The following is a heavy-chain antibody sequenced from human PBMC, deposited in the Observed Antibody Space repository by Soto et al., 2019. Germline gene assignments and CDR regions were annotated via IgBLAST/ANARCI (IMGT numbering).Heavy chain of an antibody. CDR2: PSGSGDSK. V-gene: IGHV3-23*01. D-gene: IGHD3-10*01. J-gene: IGHJ3*01. CDR1: GFTFTGFG. Sequence: EGQLLESGGGLVRPGVSLRLSCAASGFTFTGFGMHWVRQAPGKGLEWFAAPSGSGDSKYYAESVKGRFTISRDNCRDKLFLEMDSLRVEDSAVYFCAKPIVRGWHYFQASAYDVWGQGTIFTGSS. CDR3: AKPIVRGWHYFQASAYDV.